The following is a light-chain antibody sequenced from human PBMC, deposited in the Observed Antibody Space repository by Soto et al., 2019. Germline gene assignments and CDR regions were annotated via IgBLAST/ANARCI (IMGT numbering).Light chain of an antibody. CDR2: DAS. V-gene: IGKV3-11*01. Sequence: EIVLTQSPATLSLSPGERATLSCRASQSVSSSDLAWYQQKPGQAPRLLIYDASNRATGIPARFSGSGSGTDFTLTISSLEPEDFAVYYCQQRSNWPLTFGGGTKVDIK. J-gene: IGKJ4*01. CDR1: QSVSSSD. CDR3: QQRSNWPLT.